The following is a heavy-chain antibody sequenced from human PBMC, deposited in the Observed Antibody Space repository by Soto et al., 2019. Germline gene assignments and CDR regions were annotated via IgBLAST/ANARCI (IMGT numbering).Heavy chain of an antibody. D-gene: IGHD2-2*01. J-gene: IGHJ4*02. CDR2: IYYSGST. CDR1: GGSVSSGSYY. CDR3: AVLVPAALGLDY. V-gene: IGHV4-61*01. Sequence: QVQLQESGPGLVKPSETLSLTCTVSGGSVSSGSYYWSWIRQPPGKGLEWIGYIYYSGSTNYNPSLESRVTISVDTSKNQFALKLSSVTAADTAVYYCAVLVPAALGLDYWGQGTLVTVSS.